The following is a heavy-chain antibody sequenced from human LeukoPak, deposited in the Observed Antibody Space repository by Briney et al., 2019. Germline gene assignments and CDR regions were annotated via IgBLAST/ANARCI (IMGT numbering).Heavy chain of an antibody. Sequence: ASVKVSCKASGGTFSSYAISWVRQAPGQGLEWMGWINPNSGGTNYAQKFQGRVTMTRDTSISTAYMELSRLRSDDTAVYYCASLKDSGYGMDVWGQGTTVTVSS. D-gene: IGHD2-15*01. V-gene: IGHV1-2*02. CDR1: GGTFSSYA. J-gene: IGHJ6*02. CDR3: ASLKDSGYGMDV. CDR2: INPNSGGT.